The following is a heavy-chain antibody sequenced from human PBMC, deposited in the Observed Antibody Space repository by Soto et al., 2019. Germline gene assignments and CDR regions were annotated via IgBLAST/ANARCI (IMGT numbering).Heavy chain of an antibody. V-gene: IGHV4-61*01. CDR2: IYYSGST. CDR1: GGSVSSGSYY. CDR3: AREGTVVAAPTGHFDY. D-gene: IGHD2-15*01. J-gene: IGHJ4*02. Sequence: PSETLSLTCTVSGGSVSSGSYYWSWIRQPPGKGLEWIGYIYYSGSTNYNPSLKSRVTISVDTSKNQFSLKLSSVTAADTAVYYCAREGTVVAAPTGHFDYWGQGTLVTVSS.